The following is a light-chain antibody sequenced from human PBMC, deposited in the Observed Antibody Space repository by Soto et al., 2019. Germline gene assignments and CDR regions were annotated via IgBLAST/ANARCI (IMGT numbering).Light chain of an antibody. V-gene: IGLV2-23*01. Sequence: QSALTQPASVSGSPGQSITISCTGTSSDVGSYKLVSWYQHRPGKAPKLMIYEGSKRPSGVSNRFSGSTSGNTASLTISGLQAEDEADYYCCSYASSSILYVFGTGTKVTVL. CDR3: CSYASSSILYV. CDR2: EGS. J-gene: IGLJ1*01. CDR1: SSDVGSYKL.